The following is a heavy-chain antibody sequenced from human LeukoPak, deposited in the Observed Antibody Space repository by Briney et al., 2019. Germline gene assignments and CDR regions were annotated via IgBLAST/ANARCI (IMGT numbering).Heavy chain of an antibody. CDR2: IYYSGNT. D-gene: IGHD2-21*02. Sequence: SETLSLTCTVSYDSISNYYWSWIRQSPEKGLEWIGHIYYSGNTKYTPSLESRVTMSIDTSKNQISLRFYCARDRVLVTNGIYYYGVDAWGQGTSVTVS. CDR3: YYYGVDA. V-gene: IGHV4-59*01. J-gene: IGHJ6*02. CDR1: YDSISNYY.